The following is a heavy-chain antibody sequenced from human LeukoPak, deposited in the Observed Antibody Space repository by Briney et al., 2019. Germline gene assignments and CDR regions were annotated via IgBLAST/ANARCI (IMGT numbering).Heavy chain of an antibody. CDR2: ISGSGGST. V-gene: IGHV3-23*01. Sequence: GGSLRLSYAASGFTFSSYAMSWVRQAPGKGLEWVSAISGSGGSTYYADSVKGRFTISRDNSKNTLYLQMNSLRAEDTAVYYCAKCQTLFNYYDSSGYFLPFDYWGQGTLVTVSS. CDR1: GFTFSSYA. D-gene: IGHD3-22*01. J-gene: IGHJ4*02. CDR3: AKCQTLFNYYDSSGYFLPFDY.